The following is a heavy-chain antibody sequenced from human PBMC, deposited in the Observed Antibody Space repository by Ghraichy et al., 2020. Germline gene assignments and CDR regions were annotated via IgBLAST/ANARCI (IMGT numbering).Heavy chain of an antibody. CDR2: IYYSGST. CDR3: ARTMGPRTAILFDY. CDR1: GGSISSSSYY. Sequence: SQTLSLTCTVSGGSISSSSYYWGWIRQPPGKGLEWIASIYYSGSTFYNPSLKSRVTISVDTSKNQFSLKLSSVTAADTALYYCARTMGPRTAILFDYWGQGTLVTVSS. J-gene: IGHJ4*02. V-gene: IGHV4-39*07.